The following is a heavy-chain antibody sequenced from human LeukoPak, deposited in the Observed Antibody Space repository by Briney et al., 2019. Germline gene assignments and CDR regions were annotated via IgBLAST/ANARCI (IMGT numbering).Heavy chain of an antibody. CDR2: IYYSGST. Sequence: SQTLSLTCSVSGGSISCGSYYWSSIRRPAVKGLEWLGYIYYSGSTNYNPSLKSRVTISVDTAKNQFSLKLSSVTAADTAVYYCARTAEGGYTYDYFYDDYMDVWGKGTTVTISS. D-gene: IGHD5-18*01. V-gene: IGHV4-61*10. J-gene: IGHJ6*03. CDR3: ARTAEGGYTYDYFYDDYMDV. CDR1: GGSISCGSYY.